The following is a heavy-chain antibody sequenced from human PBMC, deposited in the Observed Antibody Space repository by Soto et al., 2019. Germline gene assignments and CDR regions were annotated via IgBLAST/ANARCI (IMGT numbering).Heavy chain of an antibody. CDR1: GGTFSSYA. CDR2: IIPIFGTA. V-gene: IGHV1-69*13. CDR3: ARSLGTYYYDSSGYYWDY. J-gene: IGHJ4*02. D-gene: IGHD3-22*01. Sequence: ASVKVSCKASGGTFSSYAISWVRQAPGQGLEWMGGIIPIFGTANYAQKFQGRVTITADESTSTAYMELSSLRSEDTAVYYCARSLGTYYYDSSGYYWDYWGQGTLVTVSS.